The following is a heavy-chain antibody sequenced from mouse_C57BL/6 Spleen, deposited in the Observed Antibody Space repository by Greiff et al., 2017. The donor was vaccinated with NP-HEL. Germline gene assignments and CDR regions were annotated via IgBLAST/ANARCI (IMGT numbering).Heavy chain of an antibody. V-gene: IGHV1-81*01. CDR2: IYPRSGNT. J-gene: IGHJ4*01. D-gene: IGHD2-3*01. CDR3: ARSEDGYYVGAMDY. CDR1: GYTFTSYG. Sequence: QVHVKQSGAELARPGASVKLSCKASGYTFTSYGISWVKQRTGQGLEWIGEIYPRSGNTYYNEKFKGKATLTADKSSSTAYMELRSLTSEDSAVYFCARSEDGYYVGAMDYWGQGTSVTVSS.